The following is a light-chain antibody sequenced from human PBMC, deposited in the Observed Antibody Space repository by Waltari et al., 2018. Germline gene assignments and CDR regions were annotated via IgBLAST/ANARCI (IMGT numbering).Light chain of an antibody. V-gene: IGLV2-14*01. Sequence: QSALTQPTSVSGSPGQWITISCTGSNSDVGTYNSVSWYQQHPGKAPKLMIYDVSKRPSGVSVRFSGSKSGNTASLTISGLQAEDEADYYCSSYTSSSTLVFGGGTKVTVL. J-gene: IGLJ3*02. CDR1: NSDVGTYNS. CDR3: SSYTSSSTLV. CDR2: DVS.